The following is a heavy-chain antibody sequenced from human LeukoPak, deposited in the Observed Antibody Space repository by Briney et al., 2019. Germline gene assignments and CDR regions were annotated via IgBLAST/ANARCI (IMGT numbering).Heavy chain of an antibody. J-gene: IGHJ4*02. CDR1: GGSISSYY. V-gene: IGHV4-59*08. D-gene: IGHD6-19*01. CDR3: ARHKRNAVFDY. Sequence: SETLSLTCTVSGGSISSYYWSWIRQPPGKGLEWIGYIYYSGSTNYNPSLKSRVTISVDTSKNQFSLKLSSVTAADTAVYYCARHKRNAVFDYWGQGTLVTVSS. CDR2: IYYSGST.